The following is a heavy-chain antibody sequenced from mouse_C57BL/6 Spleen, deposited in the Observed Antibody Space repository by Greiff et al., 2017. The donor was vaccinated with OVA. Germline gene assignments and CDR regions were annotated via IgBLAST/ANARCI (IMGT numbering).Heavy chain of an antibody. CDR3: ARRGTGGYWYFDV. Sequence: QVQLQQPGAELVRPGTSVKLSCKASGYTFTSYWMHWVKQRPGQGLEWIGVIDPSDSYTNYNQKFKGKATLTVDTSSSTAYMQLSSLTSEDSAVYYCARRGTGGYWYFDVGGTGTTVTVSS. CDR2: IDPSDSYT. V-gene: IGHV1-59*01. J-gene: IGHJ1*03. CDR1: GYTFTSYW. D-gene: IGHD4-1*01.